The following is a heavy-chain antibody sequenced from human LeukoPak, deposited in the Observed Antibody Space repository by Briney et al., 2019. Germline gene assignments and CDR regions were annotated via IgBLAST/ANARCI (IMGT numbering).Heavy chain of an antibody. CDR3: VKPQLGIDY. CDR2: INPIFGTA. J-gene: IGHJ4*02. CDR1: GYTFTDYY. Sequence: SVTVSCTTSGYTFTDYYMHWVRQAPGQGLEWMGGINPIFGTANYAQKFQGRVTITADKSTSTAYMELTSLRSEDTAVYYCVKPQLGIDYWGQGTLVTVSS. V-gene: IGHV1-69*06. D-gene: IGHD6-13*01.